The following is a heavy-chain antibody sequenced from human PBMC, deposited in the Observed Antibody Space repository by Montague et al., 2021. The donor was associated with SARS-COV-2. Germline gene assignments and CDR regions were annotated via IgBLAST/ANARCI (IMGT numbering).Heavy chain of an antibody. V-gene: IGHV3-23*01. Sequence: SLRLSCAVSGFTFSKHAMSWVRQAPGKGLEWVSGIGISGDKTYYADSVKGRFTISRDNSRNTVYLQLNTLRAEDTATYYCANEEVPNDYWGRGTLVTVSS. J-gene: IGHJ4*02. CDR3: ANEEVPNDY. CDR1: GFTFSKHA. CDR2: IGISGDKT.